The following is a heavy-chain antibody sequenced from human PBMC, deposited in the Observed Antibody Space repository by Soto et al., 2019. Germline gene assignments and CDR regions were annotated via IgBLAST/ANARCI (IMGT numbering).Heavy chain of an antibody. V-gene: IGHV1-18*04. J-gene: IGHJ6*02. CDR1: AYTFTTYG. Sequence: QVQLVQSGPEVKKPGASVKVSCKASAYTFTTYGISWVRQAPGQGLEWMGWISGYNGQTNYPQKFRGRVTLTTDTSTTTAYLELRSLISDEAAMYYCARDNRKELWVEGLNAMDVWGQGTTVTVS. CDR3: ARDNRKELWVEGLNAMDV. CDR2: ISGYNGQT. D-gene: IGHD3-10*01.